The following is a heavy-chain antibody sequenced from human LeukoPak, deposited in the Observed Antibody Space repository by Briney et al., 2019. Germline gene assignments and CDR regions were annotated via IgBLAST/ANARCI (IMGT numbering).Heavy chain of an antibody. J-gene: IGHJ4*02. CDR3: ARDPSGYFNY. D-gene: IGHD3-22*01. V-gene: IGHV3-30-3*01. CDR1: GFSFSGYG. Sequence: GGSLRLSCAASGFSFSGYGSHWVRQAPGKGLDWVAVMSYDGSGEHYADSVKGRFTISRDNSKNTLYLQMNSLRAEDTAVYYCARDPSGYFNYWGQGTLATVSS. CDR2: MSYDGSGE.